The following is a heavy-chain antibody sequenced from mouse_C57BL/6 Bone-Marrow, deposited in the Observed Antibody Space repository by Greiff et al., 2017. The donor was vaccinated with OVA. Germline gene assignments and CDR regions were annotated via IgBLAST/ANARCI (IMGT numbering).Heavy chain of an antibody. V-gene: IGHV1-4*01. CDR2: IDPTNDYT. CDR3: TRGYYFDY. Sequence: VQLQQSGAELARPGASVTMSCKASGYTFPSYTLHLVKQRPGQGLEWIGYIDPTNDYTNYNQKFKGKATLTEDKSSSTAYMQLSSLTSEDSAVYYCTRGYYFDYWGQGTTLTVSS. CDR1: GYTFPSYT. J-gene: IGHJ2*01.